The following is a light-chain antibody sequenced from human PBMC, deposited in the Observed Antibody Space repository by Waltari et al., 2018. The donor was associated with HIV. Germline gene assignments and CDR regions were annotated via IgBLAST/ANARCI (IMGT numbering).Light chain of an antibody. CDR2: DVS. J-gene: IGLJ2*01. CDR1: SSDIGSYNR. CDR3: SSYTTSSTF. V-gene: IGLV2-14*01. Sequence: QSALTQPASVSGSPGQSITISCTGTSSDIGSYNRVSWYQQHPAKAPKLMIYDVSNRPSGVADRFSGSKSGNTASLTISVLQAEDEAHYYCSSYTTSSTFFGGGTKLTVL.